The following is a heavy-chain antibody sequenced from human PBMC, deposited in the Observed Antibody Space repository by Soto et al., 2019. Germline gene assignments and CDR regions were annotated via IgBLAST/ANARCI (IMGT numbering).Heavy chain of an antibody. CDR3: ARMIPRATGDGMDV. J-gene: IGHJ6*02. CDR2: IYPGDSDT. Sequence: LNSSCKGSGYSFTSYWICWVRQMRGKGLDWIGSIYPGDSDTRYSPSFQGQVTISADKSISTAYLQWSSLKASDTAMYYCARMIPRATGDGMDVWGQGTTVTVSS. V-gene: IGHV5-51*01. CDR1: GYSFTSYW. D-gene: IGHD2-8*02.